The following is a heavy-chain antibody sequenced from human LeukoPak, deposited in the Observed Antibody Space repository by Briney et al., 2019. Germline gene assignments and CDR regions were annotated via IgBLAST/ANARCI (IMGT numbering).Heavy chain of an antibody. J-gene: IGHJ4*02. CDR3: ARGPNNWNYGLCFDY. CDR2: ISSSSSYI. CDR1: GFTFSSYS. Sequence: KSGGSLRLSCAASGFTFSSYSMNWVRQAPGKGLEWVSSISSSSSYIYYADSVKGRFTISRDNAKNSLYLQMNSLRAEDTAVYYCARGPNNWNYGLCFDYWGQGTLVTVSS. D-gene: IGHD1-7*01. V-gene: IGHV3-21*01.